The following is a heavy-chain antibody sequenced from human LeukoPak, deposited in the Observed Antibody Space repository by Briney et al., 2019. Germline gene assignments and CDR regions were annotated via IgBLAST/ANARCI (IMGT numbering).Heavy chain of an antibody. V-gene: IGHV4-4*02. J-gene: IGHJ4*02. CDR2: IYQSGTT. Sequence: PSGTLSLTCAVSGGPIRSLNWGRGVRDPPEEGLEGIGEIYQSGTTNYNPPLKRRVTISVDKSKNQLPLKLSSVTAADAAVFYCARHIGVAGTRGFDYWGQGTLVTVSS. CDR3: ARHIGVAGTRGFDY. CDR1: GGPIRSLNW. D-gene: IGHD6-19*01.